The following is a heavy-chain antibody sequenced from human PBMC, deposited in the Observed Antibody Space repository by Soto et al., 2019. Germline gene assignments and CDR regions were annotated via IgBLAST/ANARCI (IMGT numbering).Heavy chain of an antibody. V-gene: IGHV4-59*01. CDR3: ARHSSGYTRCFDY. CDR2: IFYSGST. D-gene: IGHD3-22*01. CDR1: GGSISNYY. Sequence: SETLSLTCTVSGGSISNYYWSWIRQPPGKGLEWIAYIFYSGSTNYNPSLKSRVTISVDTSKNQFSLNLSSVTAADTAVYYCARHSSGYTRCFDYWGQGTLVTVSS. J-gene: IGHJ4*02.